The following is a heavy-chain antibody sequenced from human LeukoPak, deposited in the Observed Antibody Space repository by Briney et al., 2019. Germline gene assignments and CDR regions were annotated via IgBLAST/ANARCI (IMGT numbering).Heavy chain of an antibody. Sequence: ASVKVSCKASGYTFTSYGINWVRQATGQGLEWMGWMNPNSGNTGYAQKFQGRVTMTRNTSISTAYMELSSLRSEDTAVYYCASGDSSPYDAFDIWGQGTMVTVSS. D-gene: IGHD6-6*01. CDR1: GYTFTSYG. CDR2: MNPNSGNT. J-gene: IGHJ3*02. V-gene: IGHV1-8*01. CDR3: ASGDSSPYDAFDI.